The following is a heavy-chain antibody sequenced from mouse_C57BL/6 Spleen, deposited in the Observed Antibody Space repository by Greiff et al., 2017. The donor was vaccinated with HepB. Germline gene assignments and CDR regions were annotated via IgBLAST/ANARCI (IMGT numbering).Heavy chain of an antibody. Sequence: EVQLVESEGGLVQPGSSMKLSCTASGFTFSDYYMAWVRQVPEKGLEWVANINYDGSSTYYLDSLKSRFIISRDNAKNILYLQMSSLKSEDTATYYCARVAYDYDIDYWGQGTTLTVSS. V-gene: IGHV5-16*01. J-gene: IGHJ2*01. CDR3: ARVAYDYDIDY. D-gene: IGHD2-4*01. CDR1: GFTFSDYY. CDR2: INYDGSST.